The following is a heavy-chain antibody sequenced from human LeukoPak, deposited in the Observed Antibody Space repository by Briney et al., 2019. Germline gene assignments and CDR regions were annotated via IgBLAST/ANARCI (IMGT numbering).Heavy chain of an antibody. CDR1: GFTFSSYG. V-gene: IGHV3-30*18. D-gene: IGHD2/OR15-2a*01. CDR3: AKDVSTDDPG. Sequence: GGSLRLSCAASGFTFSSYGMHWVRQAPGKGLEWVAVISYDGSNKYYADSVKGRFTISRDNSKNTLYLQMNSLRAEDTAVYYCAKDVSTDDPGWGQGTLVTVSS. J-gene: IGHJ4*02. CDR2: ISYDGSNK.